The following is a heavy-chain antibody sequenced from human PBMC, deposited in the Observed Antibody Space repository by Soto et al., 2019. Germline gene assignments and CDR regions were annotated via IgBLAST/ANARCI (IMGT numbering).Heavy chain of an antibody. CDR3: AREKEWELLTGFAY. Sequence: TLSLTCTVSGGSISSGGYYWGWIRQHPGKVLECIVYIYYSGSTYYDXXLRSRVSXXVYTSKNQFSXKLGSXTSAGTAVYFCAREKEWELLTGFAYWRKGTLVTDSS. CDR2: IYYSGST. CDR1: GGSISSGGYY. V-gene: IGHV4-31*03. J-gene: IGHJ4*02. D-gene: IGHD1-26*01.